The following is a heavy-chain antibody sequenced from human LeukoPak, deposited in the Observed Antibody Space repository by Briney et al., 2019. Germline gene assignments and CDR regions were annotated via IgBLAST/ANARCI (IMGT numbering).Heavy chain of an antibody. CDR3: ATVGYCSNGICQGGDY. Sequence: GGSLRLSCAVSGLTFSKAWMSWVRQAPGKGLEWVGRIKSKIDGGTTDYAAPVKGRFAISRDGSKNMVYLQMNSLKTEDAAVYYCATVGYCSNGICQGGDYWGQGALVTVSS. V-gene: IGHV3-15*01. CDR2: IKSKIDGGTT. J-gene: IGHJ4*02. D-gene: IGHD2-8*01. CDR1: GLTFSKAW.